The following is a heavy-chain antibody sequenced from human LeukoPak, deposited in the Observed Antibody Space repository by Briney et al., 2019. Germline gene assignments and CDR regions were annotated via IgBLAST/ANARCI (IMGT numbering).Heavy chain of an antibody. V-gene: IGHV3-30-3*01. CDR3: ATIGDRRTGELYRIDY. J-gene: IGHJ4*02. D-gene: IGHD7-27*01. Sequence: GGSLRLSCAASGFTFSNYAMHWVRQAPGKGLEWVAVSSYDGSNKYYADSVKGRFTISRDNSKNTLYLQMNSLRAEDAAIYYCATIGDRRTGELYRIDYWGQGTLVTASS. CDR2: SSYDGSNK. CDR1: GFTFSNYA.